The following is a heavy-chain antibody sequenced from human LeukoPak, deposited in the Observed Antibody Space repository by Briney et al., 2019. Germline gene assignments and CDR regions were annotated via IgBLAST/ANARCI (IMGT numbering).Heavy chain of an antibody. CDR3: VRGYPLGVATFDS. CDR1: GFTFSSYA. CDR2: ISHNSRTM. V-gene: IGHV3-48*02. Sequence: PGGSLGLSCAASGFTFSSYAMSWVRQAPGKGLEWVSYISHNSRTMHYADSVKGRLTISRDDAKNSLFLQMNSLRDEDTAVYYCVRGYPLGVATFDSWGQGTLVIVSS. J-gene: IGHJ4*02. D-gene: IGHD3-10*01.